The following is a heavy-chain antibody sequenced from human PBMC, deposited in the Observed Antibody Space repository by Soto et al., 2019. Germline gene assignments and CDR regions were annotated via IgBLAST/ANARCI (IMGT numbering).Heavy chain of an antibody. CDR3: ARHGPVSPYYYGSGSYYFRY. Sequence: NPSETLSLTCTVSGGSISSSSYYWGWIRQPPGKGLEWIGSIYYSGSTYYNPSLKSRVTISVDTSKNQFSLKLSSVTAADTAVYYCARHGPVSPYYYGSGSYYFRYWGQGTLVTVSS. D-gene: IGHD3-10*01. J-gene: IGHJ4*02. V-gene: IGHV4-39*01. CDR1: GGSISSSSYY. CDR2: IYYSGST.